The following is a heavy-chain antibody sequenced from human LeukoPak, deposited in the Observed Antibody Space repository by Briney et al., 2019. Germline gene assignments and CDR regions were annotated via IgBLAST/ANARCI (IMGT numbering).Heavy chain of an antibody. D-gene: IGHD3-22*01. CDR3: ASPNYYDSSGYLYYFDY. J-gene: IGHJ4*02. Sequence: ASVKVSCKASGYTFTCYGISWVRQAPGQGLEWMGWISAYNGNTNYAQKLQGRVTMTTDTSTSTAYMELSSLRSEDTAVYYCASPNYYDSSGYLYYFDYWGQGTLVTVSS. V-gene: IGHV1-18*01. CDR2: ISAYNGNT. CDR1: GYTFTCYG.